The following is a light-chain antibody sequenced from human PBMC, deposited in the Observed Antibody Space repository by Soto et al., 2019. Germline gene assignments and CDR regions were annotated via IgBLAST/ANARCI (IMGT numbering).Light chain of an antibody. CDR1: QSIRSER. CDR2: DAS. V-gene: IGKV3-20*01. CDR3: QEYGDSPWT. J-gene: IGKJ1*01. Sequence: EIVLTQSPDTLSLSPGERATLSCRASQSIRSERLAWYQQKPGQAPRLVIFDASNRASGMPERFSGSGSGTDFTLTIARLEPEDFAVYYCQEYGDSPWTFGQGTRVDFK.